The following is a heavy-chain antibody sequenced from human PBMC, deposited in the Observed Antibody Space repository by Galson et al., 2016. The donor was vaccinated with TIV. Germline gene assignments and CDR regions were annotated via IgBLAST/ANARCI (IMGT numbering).Heavy chain of an antibody. Sequence: SLRLSCAGSGFTFSTAWINWVRQGPGKGLEWVGRINRKTEGATADYATPVKGGFTISRDDSKNTLYLQMNSLKTEDTGVYYCGTGLFDYWGQGTLVTVSS. J-gene: IGHJ4*02. CDR3: GTGLFDY. V-gene: IGHV3-15*01. CDR1: GFTFSTAW. CDR2: INRKTEGATA.